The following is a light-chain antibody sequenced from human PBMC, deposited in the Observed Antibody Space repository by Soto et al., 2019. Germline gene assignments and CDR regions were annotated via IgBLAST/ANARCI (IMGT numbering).Light chain of an antibody. CDR2: LGS. V-gene: IGKV2-28*01. CDR3: MQSLRTPHT. CDR1: QSLLHSNGVNY. Sequence: DIVMTQSPLSLPVTPGEPASISCRSSQSLLHSNGVNYLDWFLQKPGQSPQVLIYLGSNRASGVPDRFSGSGSGTDFTLKISRVEAEDVGVYHCMQSLRTPHTFGQGTKLEIK. J-gene: IGKJ2*01.